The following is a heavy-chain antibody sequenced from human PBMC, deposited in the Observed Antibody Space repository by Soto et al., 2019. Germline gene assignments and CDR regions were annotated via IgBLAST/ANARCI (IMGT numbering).Heavy chain of an antibody. CDR1: GFKYTDFA. J-gene: IGHJ6*02. Sequence: VQLVESGGGEVQPGRSLRLSCAASGFKYTDFALHWVRQAPGKGLEWVAITSYDGSDKYYADSVKGRFVISRDNPKNTLYLEMTSLRPEDTAVYFCARRAWDSYYAIDVWGPGTTVTVFS. CDR3: ARRAWDSYYAIDV. D-gene: IGHD3-22*01. CDR2: TSYDGSDK. V-gene: IGHV3-30*09.